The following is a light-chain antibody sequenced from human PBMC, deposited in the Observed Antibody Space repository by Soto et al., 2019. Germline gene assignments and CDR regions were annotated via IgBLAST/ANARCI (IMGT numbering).Light chain of an antibody. CDR2: AAS. Sequence: DIQMTQSPSSLSASVGDRVTITCRASQSISSYLNWYQQKPGKAPKLLIYAASSLQSGVPSRFSGSGSGTDFTLTISSLQPEDFATYDCQQSYSTPLFGPGTKVDIK. J-gene: IGKJ3*01. CDR1: QSISSY. V-gene: IGKV1-39*01. CDR3: QQSYSTPL.